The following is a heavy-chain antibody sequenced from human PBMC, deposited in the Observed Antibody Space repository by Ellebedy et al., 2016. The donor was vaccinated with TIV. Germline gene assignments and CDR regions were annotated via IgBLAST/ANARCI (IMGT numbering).Heavy chain of an antibody. J-gene: IGHJ5*02. CDR3: ARRASYGDYAVQVNPWFDP. D-gene: IGHD4-17*01. CDR1: GFNFRSYW. Sequence: PGGSLRLSCAASGFNFRSYWMTCVRQAPGKGLEWVAKIRQEGDEIYYVESVKGRFTISRDNAKNSLFLQMNSLRVADTAVYYCARRASYGDYAVQVNPWFDPWGQGTLVTVSS. CDR2: IRQEGDEI. V-gene: IGHV3-7*01.